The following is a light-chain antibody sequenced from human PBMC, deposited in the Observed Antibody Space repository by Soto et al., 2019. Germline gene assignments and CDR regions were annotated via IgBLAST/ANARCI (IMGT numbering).Light chain of an antibody. CDR3: QQYGGSPGT. Sequence: EIVLTQSPGTLSLSPGERATLSCRASQSVRSSYLAWYQQKPGQAPRLLIYAASNRVAGIPDRFSGSGSGTDFALAISGLEPEDFAVYYCQQYGGSPGTFGQGTKVEIK. CDR2: AAS. J-gene: IGKJ1*01. CDR1: QSVRSSY. V-gene: IGKV3-20*01.